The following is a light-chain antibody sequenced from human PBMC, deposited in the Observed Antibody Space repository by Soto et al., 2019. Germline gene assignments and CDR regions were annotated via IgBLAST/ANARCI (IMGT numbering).Light chain of an antibody. V-gene: IGLV2-11*01. CDR1: SSDVGGYNY. CDR3: CSYGGSYTYV. J-gene: IGLJ1*01. CDR2: DVS. Sequence: QPVLTQPRSVSGSPGQSVTISCTGTSSDVGGYNYVSWYQQHPGKAPKLMIYDVSNRPSGVPDRFSGSKSGNTASLTISGLQAEDEADYYCCSYGGSYTYVFGTGTKLTVL.